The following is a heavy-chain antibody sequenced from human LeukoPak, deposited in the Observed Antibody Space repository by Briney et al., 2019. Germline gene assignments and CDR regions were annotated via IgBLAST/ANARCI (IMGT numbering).Heavy chain of an antibody. CDR3: ARDQNNSDLDY. V-gene: IGHV1-2*02. J-gene: IGHJ4*02. CDR1: GYTFTGYY. CDR2: INPNSGGT. Sequence: ASVKVSCKASGYTFTGYYMHWVRQAPGQGLEWMGWINPNSGGTNYAQKFQGRVTMTRDMSTSTVYMELSSLRSEDTAVYYCARDQNNSDLDYWGQGTLVTVSS. D-gene: IGHD6-19*01.